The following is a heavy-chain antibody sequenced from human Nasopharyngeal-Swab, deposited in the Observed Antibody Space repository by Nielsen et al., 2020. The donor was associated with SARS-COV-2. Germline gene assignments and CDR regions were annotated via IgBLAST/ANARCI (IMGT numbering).Heavy chain of an antibody. CDR3: ARHWELTGEYYFDY. CDR2: IDPSDSYT. CDR1: GYSFTSYW. D-gene: IGHD7-27*01. V-gene: IGHV5-10-1*01. Sequence: GGSLRLPCKGSGYSFTSYWISWVRQMPGKGLEWTGRIDPSDSYTTYSPSFQGHVTIPADKSISNAYLQWSSLKASDTAMYYCARHWELTGEYYFDYWGQGTLVTVSS. J-gene: IGHJ4*02.